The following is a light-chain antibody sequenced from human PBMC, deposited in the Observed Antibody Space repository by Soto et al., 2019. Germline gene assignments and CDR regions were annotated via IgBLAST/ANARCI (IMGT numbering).Light chain of an antibody. V-gene: IGKV3-20*01. Sequence: EIVLTQSPGTLSLSPGERATLSCRASQSVSRRYLAWYQQKPGQAPRLLIYGASSRATGIPDRFGGGGSGTDFTLTISRLEPEDFAVYYCQQYGSSPFTFGPGTKVDI. CDR2: GAS. J-gene: IGKJ3*01. CDR3: QQYGSSPFT. CDR1: QSVSRRY.